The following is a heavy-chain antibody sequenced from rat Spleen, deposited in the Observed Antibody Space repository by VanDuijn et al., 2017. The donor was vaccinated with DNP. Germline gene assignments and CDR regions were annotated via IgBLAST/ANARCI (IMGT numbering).Heavy chain of an antibody. CDR2: ISNGGGST. V-gene: IGHV5-31*01. CDR3: TTGGFAY. D-gene: IGHD1-4*01. Sequence: EVQLVESGGDLVQPGGSLKLSCIASGFTFNNYYMTWIRQVPGTGLEWVASISNGGGSTYYPDSVKGRFTISRDNAKSSLYLQMDSLRSEDTATYYCTTGGFAYWGQGTLVTVSS. J-gene: IGHJ3*01. CDR1: GFTFNNYY.